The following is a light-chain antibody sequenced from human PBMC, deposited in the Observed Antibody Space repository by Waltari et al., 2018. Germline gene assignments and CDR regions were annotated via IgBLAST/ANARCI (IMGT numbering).Light chain of an antibody. CDR2: SND. J-gene: IGLJ2*01. Sequence: QSVLTQPPSASGTPGQRVTISCSGSSPNIGSNYVYWYQQFPGTAPKLLIYSNDQRPSGVPDRFSGSKSGTSASLAISGLRSEDEADYSCAAWDDSLSGVLFGGGTRLTVL. V-gene: IGLV1-47*02. CDR1: SPNIGSNY. CDR3: AAWDDSLSGVL.